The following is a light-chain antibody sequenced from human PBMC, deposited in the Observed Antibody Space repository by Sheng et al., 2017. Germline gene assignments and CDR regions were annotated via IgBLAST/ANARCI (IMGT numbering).Light chain of an antibody. Sequence: DIQMTQSPSSLSASVGDRGTITCRASQGIGTYLNWYQQKPGKAPELLIFAASNLQSGVPPRFSGSGSGTDFTLTISSLQPEHSATYYCQQSFSAPWTFGQGTRVEI. CDR3: QQSFSAPWT. J-gene: IGKJ1*01. CDR2: AAS. CDR1: QGIGTY. V-gene: IGKV1-39*01.